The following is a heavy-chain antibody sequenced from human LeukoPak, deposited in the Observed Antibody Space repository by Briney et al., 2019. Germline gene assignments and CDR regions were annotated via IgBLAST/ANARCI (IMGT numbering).Heavy chain of an antibody. CDR1: GDSVSINNGA. CDR3: ARDVGPTGCHTFDY. V-gene: IGHV6-1*01. Sequence: SQTLSLTCAISGDSVSINNGAWTWIRQTPSRGLERLGRMYYRSKWYTDNAGTLMSRSTIRPQRSKYQFSLQLYSVTPEDTAVYYCARDVGPTGCHTFDYWGQGTLVTVSS. CDR2: MYYRSKWYT. D-gene: IGHD3/OR15-3a*01. J-gene: IGHJ4*02.